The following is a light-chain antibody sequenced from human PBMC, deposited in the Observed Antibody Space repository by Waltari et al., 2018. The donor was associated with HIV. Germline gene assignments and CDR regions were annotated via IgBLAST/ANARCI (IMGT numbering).Light chain of an antibody. V-gene: IGLV2-14*01. CDR1: SSDVGAYNY. Sequence: QSALTQPASVSGSPGQSITISCPGTSSDVGAYNYVSWYQHHPGKAPKLIIYEVSNRPSGISNRFSGSKSGNTASLTISGLQAEDEADYYCSSYANANILFGGGTKLTVL. J-gene: IGLJ3*02. CDR2: EVS. CDR3: SSYANANIL.